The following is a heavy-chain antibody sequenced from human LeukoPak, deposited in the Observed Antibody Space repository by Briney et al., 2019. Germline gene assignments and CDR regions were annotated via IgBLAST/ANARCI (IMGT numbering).Heavy chain of an antibody. Sequence: PGGSLRPSCAASGFTFSTYEMNWVRQAPGKGLEWVSYISSGDNIMFYADSVKGRFIISRDNAKNSLYLQMNSLRAEDTAVYYCARGVTLDYWGQGTLVTVSS. CDR2: ISSGDNIM. J-gene: IGHJ4*02. CDR1: GFTFSTYE. D-gene: IGHD2-21*02. V-gene: IGHV3-48*03. CDR3: ARGVTLDY.